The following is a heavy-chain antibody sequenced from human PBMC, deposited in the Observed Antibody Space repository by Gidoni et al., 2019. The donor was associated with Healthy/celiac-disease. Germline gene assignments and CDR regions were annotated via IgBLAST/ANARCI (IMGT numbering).Heavy chain of an antibody. CDR2: IYYRGST. CDR1: GGSISSYY. CDR3: ARLPYYYGMDV. V-gene: IGHV4-59*08. Sequence: QVQLQESGPGLVKPSETLSLTCTVSGGSISSYYWSWIRQPPGKGLEWIGYIYYRGSTNYNPSLKSRVTISVDTSKNQFSLKLSSVTAADTAVYYCARLPYYYGMDVWGQGTTVTVSS. J-gene: IGHJ6*02.